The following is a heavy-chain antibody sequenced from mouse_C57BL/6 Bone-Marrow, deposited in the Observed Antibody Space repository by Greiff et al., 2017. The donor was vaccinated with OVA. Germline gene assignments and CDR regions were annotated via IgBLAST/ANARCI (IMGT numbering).Heavy chain of an antibody. Sequence: QVQLQQSGAELVRPGASVTLSCKASGYTFTDYEMHWVKQTPVHGLEWIGAIDPETGGTAYNQKFKGKARLTADKSSSTAYMELRSLTSEDSAVYYCTSRVLYWGQGTSVTVSS. J-gene: IGHJ4*01. D-gene: IGHD3-3*01. CDR2: IDPETGGT. CDR3: TSRVLY. V-gene: IGHV1-15*01. CDR1: GYTFTDYE.